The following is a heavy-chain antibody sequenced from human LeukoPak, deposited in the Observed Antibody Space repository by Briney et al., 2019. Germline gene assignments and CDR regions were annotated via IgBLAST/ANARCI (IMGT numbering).Heavy chain of an antibody. Sequence: GGSLRLSCAASGFTFSSHAMHWVRQAPGKGLEWVAVTSFDGSNEYYADSVKGRFTISRDNSKNTMYLQMNSLRDEDTAVYYCARGRVVVTAQFRAGIDFWGQGTLVTVSS. J-gene: IGHJ4*02. CDR1: GFTFSSHA. CDR3: ARGRVVVTAQFRAGIDF. D-gene: IGHD2-21*02. CDR2: TSFDGSNE. V-gene: IGHV3-30*04.